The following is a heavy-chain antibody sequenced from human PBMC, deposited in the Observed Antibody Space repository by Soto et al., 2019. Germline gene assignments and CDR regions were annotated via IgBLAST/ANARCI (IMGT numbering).Heavy chain of an antibody. CDR2: INHSGST. D-gene: IGHD4-17*01. Sequence: WETLSLTCALYGGSFSGYYWSWIRRPPGKGLEWIGEINHSGSTNYNPSLKSRVTISVDTSKNQFSLKLSSVTAADTAVYYCSGGGDYEGGAFDIWGQGTMVTVSS. CDR3: SGGGDYEGGAFDI. V-gene: IGHV4-34*01. CDR1: GGSFSGYY. J-gene: IGHJ3*02.